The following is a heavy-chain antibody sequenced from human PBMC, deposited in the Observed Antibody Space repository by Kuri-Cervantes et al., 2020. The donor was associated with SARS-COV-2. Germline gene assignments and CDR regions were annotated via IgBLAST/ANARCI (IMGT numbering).Heavy chain of an antibody. D-gene: IGHD3-3*01. CDR3: AGHYYDFWSGYYTRQTNDAFDI. J-gene: IGHJ3*02. CDR2: IYTSGST. CDR1: GGSFSGYY. Sequence: GSLRLSCAVYGGSFSGYYWSWIRQPPGKGLEWIGRIYTSGSTSYNPSLKSRVTISVDTSKNQFSLKLSSVTAADTAVYYCAGHYYDFWSGYYTRQTNDAFDIWGQGTMVTVSS. V-gene: IGHV4-59*08.